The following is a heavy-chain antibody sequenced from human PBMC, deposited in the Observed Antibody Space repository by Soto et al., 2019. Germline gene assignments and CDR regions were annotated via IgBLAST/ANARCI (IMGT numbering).Heavy chain of an antibody. CDR2: IYYTGIT. J-gene: IGHJ3*02. D-gene: IGHD2-21*01. V-gene: IGHV4-31*03. CDR3: AREAVRGKDSEAFDI. CDR1: GGSINTGGCY. Sequence: QVQLHESGPGLVKPSQTLSLTCSVSGGSINTGGCYWSWIRHHPVKGLEWIGYIYYTGITSYNPYLESRLTVSLDTSKNHFSLKLRSVTAADTAVYYCAREAVRGKDSEAFDIWGQGTVVTVSS.